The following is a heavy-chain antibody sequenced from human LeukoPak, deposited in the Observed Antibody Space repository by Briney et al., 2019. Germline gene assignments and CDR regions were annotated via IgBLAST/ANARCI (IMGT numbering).Heavy chain of an antibody. CDR3: AKDLGRDYGDYIAAFDI. Sequence: GGSLRLSCAASGFTVSSNYMSWVRQAPGKGLEWVSAISGSGGSTYYADSVKGRFTISRDNSKNTLYLQMNSLRAEDTAVYYCAKDLGRDYGDYIAAFDIWGQGTMVTVSS. V-gene: IGHV3-23*01. J-gene: IGHJ3*02. CDR1: GFTVSSNY. D-gene: IGHD4-17*01. CDR2: ISGSGGST.